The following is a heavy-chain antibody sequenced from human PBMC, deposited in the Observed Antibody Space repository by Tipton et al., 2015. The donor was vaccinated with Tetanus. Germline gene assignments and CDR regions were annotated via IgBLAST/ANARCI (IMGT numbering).Heavy chain of an antibody. Sequence: TLSLTCSVSGDSISSFYWSWIRQPAGKGLEWIGRIYTSGSTNYNPSLKSRVTMSVDTSKRQFSLKLNSVTAADTAVYYCARGWGSSWYYFDYWVQGILVTVSS. CDR3: ARGWGSSWYYFDY. V-gene: IGHV4-4*07. CDR1: GDSISSFY. J-gene: IGHJ4*02. D-gene: IGHD6-13*01. CDR2: IYTSGST.